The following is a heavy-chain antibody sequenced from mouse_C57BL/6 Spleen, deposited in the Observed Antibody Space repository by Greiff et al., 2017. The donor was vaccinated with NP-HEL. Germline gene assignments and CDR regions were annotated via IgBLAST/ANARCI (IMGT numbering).Heavy chain of an antibody. Sequence: VQLQQPGAELVRPGSSVKLSCKASGYTFTSYWMDWVKQRPGQGLEWIGNIYPSDSETHYNQKFKDKATLTVDKSSSIAYMQLSSLTSEDSAVYYCARLEGAMDYWGQGTSVTVSS. J-gene: IGHJ4*01. CDR1: GYTFTSYW. V-gene: IGHV1-61*01. CDR2: IYPSDSET. CDR3: ARLEGAMDY.